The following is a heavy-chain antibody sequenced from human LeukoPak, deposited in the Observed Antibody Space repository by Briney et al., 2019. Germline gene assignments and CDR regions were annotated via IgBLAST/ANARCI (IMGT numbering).Heavy chain of an antibody. Sequence: GASVKVSCKASGGTFSSYAISWVRQAPGQGLEWMGGIIPIFGTANYAQKFQGRVTITADESTSTAYMELCSLRSEDTAVYYCARGDRYCSGGSCSFFDYWGQGTLVTVSS. V-gene: IGHV1-69*13. CDR3: ARGDRYCSGGSCSFFDY. J-gene: IGHJ4*02. CDR2: IIPIFGTA. D-gene: IGHD2-15*01. CDR1: GGTFSSYA.